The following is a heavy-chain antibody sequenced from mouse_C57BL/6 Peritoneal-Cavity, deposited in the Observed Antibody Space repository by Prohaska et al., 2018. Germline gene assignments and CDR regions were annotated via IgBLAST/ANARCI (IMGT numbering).Heavy chain of an antibody. V-gene: IGHV1-72*01. CDR3: ARTSLDFCSSRDY. Sequence: VQLQQPGAELVKPGASVKLSCKASGYTFTSYWMHWVKQRPGRGHEWIGRIVPNSGGTKYNEKFKSNATLTVDKPSSTAYMQLSILTSEDSAVYYCARTSLDFCSSRDYWGQGTTLTVSS. CDR1: GYTFTSYW. D-gene: IGHD1-1*01. J-gene: IGHJ2*01. CDR2: IVPNSGGT.